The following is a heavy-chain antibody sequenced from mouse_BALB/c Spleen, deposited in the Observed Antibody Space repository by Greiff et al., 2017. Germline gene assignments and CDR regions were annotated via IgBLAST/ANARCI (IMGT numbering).Heavy chain of an antibody. V-gene: IGHV3-2*02. CDR2: ISYSGST. CDR1: GYSITSDYA. J-gene: IGHJ3*01. CDR3: ARGTARFAY. D-gene: IGHD1-2*01. Sequence: ESGPGLVKPSQSLSLTCTVTGYSITSDYAWNWIRQFPGNKLEWMGYISYSGSTSYNPSLKSRISITRDTSKNQFFLQLNSVTTEDTATYYCARGTARFAYWGQGTLVTVSA.